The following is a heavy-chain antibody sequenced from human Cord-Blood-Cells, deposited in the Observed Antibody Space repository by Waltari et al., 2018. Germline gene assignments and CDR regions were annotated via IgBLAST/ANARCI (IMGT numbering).Heavy chain of an antibody. Sequence: QVQLVQSGAEVKKPGSWVKVSCKASGGSFSSYAISWVRQAPGQGLEWMRWIIPIFGTANYAQKFQGRVTITADESTSTAYMELSSLRSEYTAVYDCARGKWRWDLYAFDIWGQGTMVTVSS. CDR3: ARGKWRWDLYAFDI. CDR2: IIPIFGTA. V-gene: IGHV1-69*01. D-gene: IGHD1-26*01. CDR1: GGSFSSYA. J-gene: IGHJ3*02.